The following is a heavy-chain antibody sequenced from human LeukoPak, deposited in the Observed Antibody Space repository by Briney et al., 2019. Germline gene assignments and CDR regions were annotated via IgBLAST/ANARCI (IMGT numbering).Heavy chain of an antibody. D-gene: IGHD3-3*01. J-gene: IGHJ5*02. CDR2: FDPKYGET. CDR3: APLDFWVPST. Sequence: ASVKVSCKVSGYTLNELSIHWVRQAAGKGLGWRGGFDPKYGETVYAQKFQGRVTMAEDTSTDTAYMELSSLRSEDTAVYYCAPLDFWVPSTSGQGTLVTVSS. CDR1: GYTLNELS. V-gene: IGHV1-24*01.